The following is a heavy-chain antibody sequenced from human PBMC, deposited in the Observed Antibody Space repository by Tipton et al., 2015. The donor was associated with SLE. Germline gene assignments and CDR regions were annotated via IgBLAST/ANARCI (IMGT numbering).Heavy chain of an antibody. J-gene: IGHJ4*02. CDR3: ARDRSSVSD. CDR1: GGSINSSTSF. Sequence: TLSLTCNVSGGSINSSTSFWDWIRQPPGKGLEWIGIAYHSGSTYYNPSLESRVTISIDTSKNQFSLKLTSVTAADTAVYFCARDRSSVSDWGQGTQVIVSP. D-gene: IGHD5/OR15-5a*01. CDR2: AYHSGST. V-gene: IGHV4-39*07.